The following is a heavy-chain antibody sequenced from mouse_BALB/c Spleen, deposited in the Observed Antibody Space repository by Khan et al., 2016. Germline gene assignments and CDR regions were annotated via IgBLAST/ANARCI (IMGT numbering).Heavy chain of an antibody. D-gene: IGHD2-4*01. CDR1: GFSFSTYA. V-gene: IGHV5-9-3*01. CDR2: SSSGGTYT. Sequence: EVELVESGGDLVKPGGSLKLSCAASGFSFSTYAMSWVRQTPEKRLEWVATSSSGGTYTYYPDSVKGRFTISRDNAKSPLYLQMSSLRSEDTAMYVCVRHHYDPAWFAYWGQGTLVTVSA. J-gene: IGHJ3*01. CDR3: VRHHYDPAWFAY.